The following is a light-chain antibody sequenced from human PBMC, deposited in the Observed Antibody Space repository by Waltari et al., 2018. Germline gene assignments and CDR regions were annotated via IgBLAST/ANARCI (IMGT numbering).Light chain of an antibody. CDR2: AAS. J-gene: IGKJ1*01. V-gene: IGKV1-39*01. Sequence: DIQMTQSPSSLSASVGDRVTITCRPSQSIDKFLNWYQKKPGKAPDLLIYAASTLPTGVPSRFSGSGSGTDFTLTITSLHPEDFATYYCQPTYTSLAWTFGQGTKVEIK. CDR1: QSIDKF. CDR3: QPTYTSLAWT.